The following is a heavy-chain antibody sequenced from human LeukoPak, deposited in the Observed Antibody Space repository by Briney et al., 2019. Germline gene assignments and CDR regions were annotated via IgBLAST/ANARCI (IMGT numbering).Heavy chain of an antibody. Sequence: SETLSLTCTVSGGSISSHYWGWIRQPPGKGLEWIGYIYYSGSTNYNPSLKSRVTISVDTSKNQFSLKLSSVTAADTAVYYCAAQKVGATSGVDYWGQGTLVTVSS. J-gene: IGHJ4*02. D-gene: IGHD1-26*01. CDR1: GGSISSHY. CDR3: AAQKVGATSGVDY. V-gene: IGHV4-59*11. CDR2: IYYSGST.